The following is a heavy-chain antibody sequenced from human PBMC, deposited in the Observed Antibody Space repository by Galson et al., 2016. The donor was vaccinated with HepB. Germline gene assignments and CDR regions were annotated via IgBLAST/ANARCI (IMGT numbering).Heavy chain of an antibody. CDR1: GGSFSGYY. CDR3: AKGGSFLR. D-gene: IGHD1-26*01. J-gene: IGHJ4*02. Sequence: SETLSLTCSVYGGSFSGYYWTWIRQPPGKGLEWIGEINDSGNIHYNPSLKSRVIISIDASKNQFSLKLSSVTAADTAVYYCAKGGSFLRWGQETLVTVSS. V-gene: IGHV4-34*01. CDR2: INDSGNI.